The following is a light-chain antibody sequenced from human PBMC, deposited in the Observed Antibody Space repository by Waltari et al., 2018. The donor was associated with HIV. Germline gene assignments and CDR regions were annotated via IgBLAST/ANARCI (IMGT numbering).Light chain of an antibody. CDR3: ATWDDSLSGSL. V-gene: IGLV1-47*01. CDR2: RNN. Sequence: QSVLTQPPSASGTPGQRVTISCSGSSPHIGRNYVYWYQHLPGTAPKLLIYRNNQRPSGVPGRFSGSKSGTSASLAISGLRSEDEADYYCATWDDSLSGSLFGGGTKLTVL. CDR1: SPHIGRNY. J-gene: IGLJ2*01.